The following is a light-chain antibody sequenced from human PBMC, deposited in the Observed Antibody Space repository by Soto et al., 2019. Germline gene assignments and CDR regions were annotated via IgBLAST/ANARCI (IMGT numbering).Light chain of an antibody. J-gene: IGKJ1*01. Sequence: EIVLTQSPGTLSLSPGERATLSCRASQSVSNSYLAWYQQKLGQAPRLLIYGASTRAPGIPDRFSGSGSGTDFTLTISGLEPEDFALYYCQQYGSSTRTFGQGTKVEIK. V-gene: IGKV3-20*01. CDR1: QSVSNSY. CDR2: GAS. CDR3: QQYGSSTRT.